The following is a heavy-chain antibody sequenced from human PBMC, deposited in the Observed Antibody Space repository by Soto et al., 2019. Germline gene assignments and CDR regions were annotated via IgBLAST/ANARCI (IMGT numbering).Heavy chain of an antibody. CDR1: GGSISSGDYY. CDR2: IYYSGST. V-gene: IGHV4-30-4*01. Sequence: QVQLQESGPGLVKPSQTLSLTCTVSGGSISSGDYYWSWIRQPPGKGLEWIGYIYYSGSTYYNPSLKSRVTISVDTSKNQFPLKLSSVTAADTAVYYCASAYYDILTGYYPFDYWGQGTLVTVSS. CDR3: ASAYYDILTGYYPFDY. D-gene: IGHD3-9*01. J-gene: IGHJ4*02.